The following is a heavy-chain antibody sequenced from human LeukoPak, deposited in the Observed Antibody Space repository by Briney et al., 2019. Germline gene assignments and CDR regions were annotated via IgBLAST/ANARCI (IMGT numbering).Heavy chain of an antibody. J-gene: IGHJ4*02. CDR3: AKDHSGYTYGTFDY. CDR2: ISGSGGST. Sequence: PGGSLCLSCAASGFPFSSYAMSWVRPAPGKGLEWVSTISGSGGSTYYADSVKGRFTISRDNSKNTLYLQMNSLRAEDTAVYYCAKDHSGYTYGTFDYWGQGTLVTVSS. V-gene: IGHV3-23*01. D-gene: IGHD5-18*01. CDR1: GFPFSSYA.